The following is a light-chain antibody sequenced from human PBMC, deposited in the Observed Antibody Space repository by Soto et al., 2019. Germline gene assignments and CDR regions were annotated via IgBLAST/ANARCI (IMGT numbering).Light chain of an antibody. CDR2: DAS. CDR3: QQRMTWPPIT. CDR1: QSVSTY. V-gene: IGKV3-11*01. Sequence: EVVLTQSPATLSLSPGERATLSCRASQSVSTYVSWFQQKPGQAPRLLIYDASNRATGIPARFSGSGSGTDFTLTISSLEPEDFAVYYCQQRMTWPPITFGQGTRLEMK. J-gene: IGKJ5*01.